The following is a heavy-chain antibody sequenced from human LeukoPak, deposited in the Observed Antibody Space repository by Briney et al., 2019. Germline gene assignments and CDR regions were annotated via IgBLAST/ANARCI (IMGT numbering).Heavy chain of an antibody. CDR2: LYSGGTT. CDR3: ARDGRRGGDLDY. D-gene: IGHD2-21*02. J-gene: IGHJ4*02. V-gene: IGHV3-53*01. CDR1: GFTVSSNY. Sequence: GGSLRLSCAASGFTVSSNYMGWVRQAPGKGLEWVSVLYSGGTTYYADSLKGRFTISRDNAKNTLYLQVNSLRAEDTALYYCARDGRRGGDLDYWGQGTLVTVSS.